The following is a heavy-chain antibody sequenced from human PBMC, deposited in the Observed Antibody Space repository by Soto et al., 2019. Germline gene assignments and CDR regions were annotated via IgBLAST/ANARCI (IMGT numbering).Heavy chain of an antibody. CDR2: ISKNNGDT. CDR1: GYTFTTYG. J-gene: IGHJ4*02. Sequence: QVQLVQSGAEVKKPGASVKVSCKASGYTFTTYGFSWVRQAPGQGLEWMGWISKNNGDTKYAQNFQGRITLTTDTSTSTAYMELRSLRSDDTAIYYCARVGSGLPEYWGQGTLVTVSS. CDR3: ARVGSGLPEY. V-gene: IGHV1-18*04. D-gene: IGHD3-10*01.